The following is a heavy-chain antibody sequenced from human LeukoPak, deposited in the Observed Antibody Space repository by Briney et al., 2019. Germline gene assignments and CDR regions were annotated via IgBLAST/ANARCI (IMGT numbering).Heavy chain of an antibody. V-gene: IGHV3-21*01. Sequence: GGSLRLSFAASGFIFSTYSMNWVRQAPGKGLEWVSSITGSYSQIYYADSVQGRFTISRDNAKNSLYLKMNSLRAEDAAVYYCARGAEYYYDSSGYFHFDYWGQGTLVTVSS. D-gene: IGHD3-22*01. CDR3: ARGAEYYYDSSGYFHFDY. J-gene: IGHJ4*02. CDR2: ITGSYSQI. CDR1: GFIFSTYS.